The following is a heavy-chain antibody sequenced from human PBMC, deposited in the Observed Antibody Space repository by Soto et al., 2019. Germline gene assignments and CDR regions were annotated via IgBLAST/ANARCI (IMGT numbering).Heavy chain of an antibody. CDR2: ISAYNSNT. J-gene: IGHJ4*02. Sequence: ASVKVSCKASGYTFTSYGISWVRQAPGQGLEWMGWISAYNSNTNYAQKFQGRVTMTTDTATSTVYMELRSLRFDDTAVYYCVRDRITIFGVIINLARFDYWGQGTLVTVSS. CDR1: GYTFTSYG. D-gene: IGHD3-3*01. CDR3: VRDRITIFGVIINLARFDY. V-gene: IGHV1-18*01.